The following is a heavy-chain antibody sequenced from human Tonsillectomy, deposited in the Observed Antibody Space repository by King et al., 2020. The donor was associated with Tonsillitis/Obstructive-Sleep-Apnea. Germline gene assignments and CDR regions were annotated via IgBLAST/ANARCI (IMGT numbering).Heavy chain of an antibody. CDR3: AKDLSPSYYGSGADY. J-gene: IGHJ4*02. V-gene: IGHV3-9*01. CDR2: ITWNSTNI. Sequence: VQLVESGGGLVQPGRSLRLSCAASEFTFDDYAMHWVRQAPGKGLEWVSGITWNSTNIDYADSVKGRFIISRDNAKNSLYLQMNSLRAEDTAFYYCAKDLSPSYYGSGADYWGQGTLVTVSS. D-gene: IGHD3-10*01. CDR1: EFTFDDYA.